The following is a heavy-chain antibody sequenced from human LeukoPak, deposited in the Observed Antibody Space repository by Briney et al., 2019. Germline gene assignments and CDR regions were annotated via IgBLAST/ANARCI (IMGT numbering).Heavy chain of an antibody. Sequence: SGRSLRLSCAAARFTFSSYGIHWVRQAPGKGLEWVAVIWYDGSNKYYADSVKGRFTISRDNSKNTLYLQMTSLRAEDTAVYYCARVLQDYYDSSGYFWFDPWGQGTLVTVSS. D-gene: IGHD3-22*01. CDR2: IWYDGSNK. J-gene: IGHJ5*02. CDR3: ARVLQDYYDSSGYFWFDP. CDR1: RFTFSSYG. V-gene: IGHV3-33*01.